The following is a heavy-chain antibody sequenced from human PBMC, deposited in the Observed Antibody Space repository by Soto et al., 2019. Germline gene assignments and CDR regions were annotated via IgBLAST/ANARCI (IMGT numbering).Heavy chain of an antibody. Sequence: SETLSLTCAVYGGSFSGYYWTWIRQPPGKGLEWIGEINHSGGTNYNPSLKSRVTISVDKSKNQFSLRLSSVTAADTAVYYCASRSNTIFGVVYYYYGMDVWGQGTTVTVSS. CDR3: ASRSNTIFGVVYYYYGMDV. J-gene: IGHJ6*02. V-gene: IGHV4-34*01. CDR2: INHSGGT. D-gene: IGHD3-3*01. CDR1: GGSFSGYY.